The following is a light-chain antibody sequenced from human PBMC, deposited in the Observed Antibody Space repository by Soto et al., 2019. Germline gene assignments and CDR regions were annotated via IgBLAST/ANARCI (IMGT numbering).Light chain of an antibody. CDR3: QSADSSGTYPVV. J-gene: IGLJ2*01. Sequence: SSELTQPPSVSVSPGQTATITCSGDALPKQYAYWYQQKPGQAPVLVIYKDSERPSGIPERFSGSTSGTTVTLTISGVQAEDEADYYCQSADSSGTYPVVFGGGTKLTVL. CDR2: KDS. CDR1: ALPKQY. V-gene: IGLV3-25*03.